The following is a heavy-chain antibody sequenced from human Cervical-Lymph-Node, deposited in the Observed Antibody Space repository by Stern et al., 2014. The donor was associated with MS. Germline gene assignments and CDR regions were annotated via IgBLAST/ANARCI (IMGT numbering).Heavy chain of an antibody. CDR1: GGTFSSYT. J-gene: IGHJ4*02. D-gene: IGHD4-17*01. V-gene: IGHV1-69*01. CDR2: IIPIFGTA. CDR3: ASHDYGDNGADY. Sequence: DQLVESGAEVKKPGSSVKVSCKASGGTFSSYTISWVRQAPGQGLEWMGGIIPIFGTANYAQNFQGRVTITADESTSTAYMELSSLRSEDTAVYYCASHDYGDNGADYWGQGTLVTVSS.